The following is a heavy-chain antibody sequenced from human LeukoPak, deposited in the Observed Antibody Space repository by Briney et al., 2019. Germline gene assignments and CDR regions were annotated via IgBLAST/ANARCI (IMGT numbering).Heavy chain of an antibody. Sequence: SETLSLTCAVSGYSISSGYYWGWIRQPPGKGLEWIGSIYHSGSTLYNPSLKSRVTISVDTSKTQFSLNLSSVTAADTAVYYCARDTGSSSGGGTGMDVWGKGTTVTVSS. J-gene: IGHJ6*04. CDR3: ARDTGSSSGGGTGMDV. D-gene: IGHD6-13*01. CDR2: IYHSGST. V-gene: IGHV4-38-2*02. CDR1: GYSISSGYY.